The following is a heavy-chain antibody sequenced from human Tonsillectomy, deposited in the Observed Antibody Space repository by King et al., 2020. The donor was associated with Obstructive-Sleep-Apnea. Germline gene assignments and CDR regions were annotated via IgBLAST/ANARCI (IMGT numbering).Heavy chain of an antibody. V-gene: IGHV3-66*01. CDR3: ARGGGSGADY. CDR1: GFTVSSIY. D-gene: IGHD3-10*01. J-gene: IGHJ4*02. Sequence: VQLVESGGGLFQPGGSLRLSCAASGFTVSSIYMSWVRQAQGEGLEWVSVIDSGGSTYYADSVKGRVTISRHNSRNTLFLQMNSLRAEDTAVYYCARGGGSGADYWGQGTLVTVSS. CDR2: IDSGGST.